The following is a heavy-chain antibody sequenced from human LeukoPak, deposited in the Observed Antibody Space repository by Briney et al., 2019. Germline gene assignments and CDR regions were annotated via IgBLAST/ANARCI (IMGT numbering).Heavy chain of an antibody. J-gene: IGHJ4*02. D-gene: IGHD3-3*01. Sequence: GGSLRLSCAASEFTFSSYNMYWVRQAPGKGLEWVAVISSDGSNKYYADSVKGRFTISRDNSENTLYLQMNSLRTEDTAVYYCAKVAYVFWSGYSTPYYFDYWGQGTLVTVSS. CDR1: EFTFSSYN. CDR2: ISSDGSNK. V-gene: IGHV3-30-3*01. CDR3: AKVAYVFWSGYSTPYYFDY.